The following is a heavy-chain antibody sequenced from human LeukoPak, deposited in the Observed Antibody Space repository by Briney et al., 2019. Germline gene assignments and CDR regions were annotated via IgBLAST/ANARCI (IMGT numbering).Heavy chain of an antibody. J-gene: IGHJ3*02. CDR1: GGSFSGYY. CDR2: INHSGST. CDR3: ARGLPRGIAAAGHRFDI. D-gene: IGHD6-13*01. Sequence: SETLSLTCAVYGGSFSGYYWSWIRQPPGKGLEWIGEINHSGSTNYNPSLKSRVTISVDTSKNQFSLKLSSVTAADTAVYYRARGLPRGIAAAGHRFDIWGQGTMVTVSS. V-gene: IGHV4-34*01.